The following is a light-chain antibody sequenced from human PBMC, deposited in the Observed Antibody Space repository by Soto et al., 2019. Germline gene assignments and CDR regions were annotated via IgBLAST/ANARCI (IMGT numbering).Light chain of an antibody. CDR2: AAS. CDR1: QSISSW. Sequence: DIQMTQSPSTLSSSVGDRVAITCRASQSISSWLAWYQQKPGKAPKLLIYAASTLQSGVPSRFSGSGSATDFTLTISSLQPEDFATYYCLHDYNYPLAFGQGTRWIS. CDR3: LHDYNYPLA. V-gene: IGKV1-5*01. J-gene: IGKJ1*01.